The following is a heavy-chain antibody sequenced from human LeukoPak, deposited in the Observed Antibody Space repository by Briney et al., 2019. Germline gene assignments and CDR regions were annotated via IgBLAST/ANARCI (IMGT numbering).Heavy chain of an antibody. CDR3: GRVIAGAIDY. V-gene: IGHV3-7*01. CDR1: GFTFSSYA. J-gene: IGHJ4*02. D-gene: IGHD6-13*01. Sequence: GGSLRLSCAASGFTFSSYAMSWVRQAPGKGLEWVANINLDGSERFYVDFVKGRFTISRDNADNSMYLQMNSLRAEDTAVYYCGRVIAGAIDYWGQGTLVTVSS. CDR2: INLDGSER.